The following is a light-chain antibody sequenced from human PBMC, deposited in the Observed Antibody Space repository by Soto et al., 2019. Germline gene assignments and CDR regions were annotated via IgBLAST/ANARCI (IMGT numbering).Light chain of an antibody. CDR1: QFVSSF. J-gene: IGKJ1*01. V-gene: IGKV1-8*01. Sequence: AIQMTQSPSTLSASVGDRVTITCRASQFVSSFLAWYQQKPGKAPKLLIYAASTLQSGVPSRFSGSGSGTDFTLTISCLQSEDFATYYCQQYYSYPITFGQGTKVDIK. CDR2: AAS. CDR3: QQYYSYPIT.